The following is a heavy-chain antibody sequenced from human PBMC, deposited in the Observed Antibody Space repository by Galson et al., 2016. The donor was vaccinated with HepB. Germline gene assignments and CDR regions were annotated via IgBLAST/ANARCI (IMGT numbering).Heavy chain of an antibody. CDR3: ARRHEYCPPVGCSVDY. J-gene: IGHJ4*02. CDR1: GFTFSNYG. CDR2: DSMDGRRK. D-gene: IGHD2/OR15-2a*01. V-gene: IGHV3-30*03. Sequence: SLRLSCAASGFTFSNYGMHWARQAPGKGLAWVAADSMDGRRKFYADSVKGRFTISRDNSNSMLFPQMSCLRADDMAVYYCARRHEYCPPVGCSVDYWGQGTLVSVSS.